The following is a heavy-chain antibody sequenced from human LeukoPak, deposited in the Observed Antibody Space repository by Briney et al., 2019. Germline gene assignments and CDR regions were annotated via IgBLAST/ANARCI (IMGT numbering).Heavy chain of an antibody. CDR2: ISSSSSYI. CDR1: GFTFSGYA. CDR3: ARDSRRWLQLEAFAFDI. Sequence: PGGSLRLSCAASGFTFSGYAMNWVRQAPGKGLEWVSSISSSSSYIYYADSVKGRFTISRDNAKNSLYLQMNSLRAEDTAVYYCARDSRRWLQLEAFAFDIWGQGTMVTVSS. D-gene: IGHD5-24*01. V-gene: IGHV3-21*01. J-gene: IGHJ3*02.